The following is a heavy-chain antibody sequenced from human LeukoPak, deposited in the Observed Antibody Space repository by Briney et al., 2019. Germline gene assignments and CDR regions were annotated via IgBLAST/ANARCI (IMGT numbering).Heavy chain of an antibody. D-gene: IGHD1-7*01. CDR2: IYSGGST. CDR3: ATELPGGKGYFDY. V-gene: IGHV3-53*01. CDR1: GFTVSSNY. J-gene: IGHJ4*02. Sequence: GGSLRLSCAASGFTVSSNYMSWVRQAPGKGLEWVSVIYSGGSTYYADSVNGRFTISRDNAKNSLYLQMNSLRAEDTAVYYCATELPGGKGYFDYWGQGTLVTVSS.